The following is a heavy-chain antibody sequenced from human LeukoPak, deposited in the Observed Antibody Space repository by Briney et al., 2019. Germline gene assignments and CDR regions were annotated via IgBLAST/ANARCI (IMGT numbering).Heavy chain of an antibody. CDR3: ARVRRWLQLRTTFDY. D-gene: IGHD5-24*01. V-gene: IGHV4-34*01. Sequence: PSETLSLTCAVYGGSFSGYYWSWIRQPPGKGLEWIGEINRSGSTNYNPSLKSRVTISVDTSKNQFSLKLSSVTAADTAVYYCARVRRWLQLRTTFDYWGQGTLVTVSS. CDR1: GGSFSGYY. J-gene: IGHJ4*02. CDR2: INRSGST.